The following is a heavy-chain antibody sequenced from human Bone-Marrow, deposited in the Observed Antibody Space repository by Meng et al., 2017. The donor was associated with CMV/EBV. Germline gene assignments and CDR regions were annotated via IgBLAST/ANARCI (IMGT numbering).Heavy chain of an antibody. Sequence: SVKVSCKASGYTFTTYSITWVRQAPGQGLEWMGWISPYNGNTDYAQKFQGRATMTTDTSTSTAYMEVRSLTSDDTAIYYCARGSWNYDFWGRGTLVTVPS. CDR2: ISPYNGNT. CDR1: GYTFTTYS. CDR3: ARGSWNYDF. V-gene: IGHV1-18*01. J-gene: IGHJ2*01.